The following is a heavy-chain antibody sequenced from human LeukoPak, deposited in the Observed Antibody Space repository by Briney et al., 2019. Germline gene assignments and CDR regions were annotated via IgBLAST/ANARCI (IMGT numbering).Heavy chain of an antibody. D-gene: IGHD2-8*01. CDR2: ISSSSSYI. CDR1: GFTFSSYR. Sequence: GGSLRLSCAASGFTFSSYRMNWVRQAPGKGLEWVSSISSSSSYIYYADSVKGRFTISRDNAKNSLYLQMNSLRAEDTAVYYCARAPGYCTNGVCYDFDYWGQGTLVTVSS. V-gene: IGHV3-21*01. J-gene: IGHJ4*02. CDR3: ARAPGYCTNGVCYDFDY.